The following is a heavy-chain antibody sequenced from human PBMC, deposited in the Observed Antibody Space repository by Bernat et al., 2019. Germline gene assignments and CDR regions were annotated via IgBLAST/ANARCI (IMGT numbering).Heavy chain of an antibody. D-gene: IGHD3-10*01. V-gene: IGHV3-64*01. CDR3: ERLGTMVRGRDYYYGMDV. J-gene: IGHJ6*02. Sequence: EVQLVESGGGLVQPGGSLRLSCAASGFTFSSYAMHWVRQAPGKGLEYVSAISSNGGSTYYANSVKGRFTISRDNSKNTLYLQMGSLRAEDMAVYYCERLGTMVRGRDYYYGMDVWGQGTTVTVSS. CDR1: GFTFSSYA. CDR2: ISSNGGST.